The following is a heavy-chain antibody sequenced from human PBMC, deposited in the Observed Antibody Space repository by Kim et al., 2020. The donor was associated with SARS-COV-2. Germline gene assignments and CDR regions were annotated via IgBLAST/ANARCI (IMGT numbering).Heavy chain of an antibody. CDR1: GGSFSGYY. D-gene: IGHD2-15*01. CDR3: ARATGEGNCSGGSCYMD. V-gene: IGHV4-34*01. Sequence: SETLSLTCAVYGGSFSGYYWSWIRQPPGKGLEWIGEINHSGSTNYNPSLKSRVTISVDTSKNQFSLKLSSVTAADTAVYYCARATGEGNCSGGSCYMD. CDR2: INHSGST. J-gene: IGHJ6*01.